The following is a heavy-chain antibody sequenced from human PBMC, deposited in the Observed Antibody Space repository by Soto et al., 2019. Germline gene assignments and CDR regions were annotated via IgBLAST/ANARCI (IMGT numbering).Heavy chain of an antibody. J-gene: IGHJ4*02. CDR2: ISYDGSNK. Sequence: QVQLVESGGGVVQPGRSLRLSCAASGFTFSSYAMHWVRQAPGKGLEWVAVISYDGSNKYYADSVKGRFTISRDNSKNTLYLQMNSLRAEDTAVYYCAREGGAAAWVHYYCDYWGQGTLVTVSS. V-gene: IGHV3-30-3*01. CDR1: GFTFSSYA. D-gene: IGHD6-13*01. CDR3: AREGGAAAWVHYYCDY.